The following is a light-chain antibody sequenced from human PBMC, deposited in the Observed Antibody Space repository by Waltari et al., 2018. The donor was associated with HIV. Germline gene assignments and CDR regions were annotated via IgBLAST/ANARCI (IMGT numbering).Light chain of an antibody. V-gene: IGKV1-39*01. J-gene: IGKJ3*01. CDR3: QQRSSFPLT. CDR1: QAVANK. CDR2: DAS. Sequence: DIQMTQSPSSLSASVGYRVSITRRRRQAVANKVNYYQQKPGKAPKVLIYDASRVPNGFPSRFSGSCSGTYFTLTINGVQPDDFASYFWQQRSSFPLTFGPGTKVDVK.